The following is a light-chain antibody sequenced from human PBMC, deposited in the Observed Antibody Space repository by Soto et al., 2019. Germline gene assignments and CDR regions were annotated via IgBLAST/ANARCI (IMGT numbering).Light chain of an antibody. V-gene: IGLV2-14*02. J-gene: IGLJ2*01. CDR2: YNN. CDR1: SSDIGSYHL. CDR3: QSQDSSLSGSV. Sequence: QSVLTQPASVSGSPRQSITISCTGTSSDIGSYHLVSWYQQHPGKAPKLIIYYNNIRPSGVPDRFSGSKSGTSASLAITGLQAEDEADYYCQSQDSSLSGSVFGGGTKLTVL.